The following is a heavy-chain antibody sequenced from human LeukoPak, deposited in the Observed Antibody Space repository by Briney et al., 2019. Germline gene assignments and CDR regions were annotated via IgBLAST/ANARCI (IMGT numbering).Heavy chain of an antibody. Sequence: GASVKVSCKASGYTFTSYDINWVRQATGQGFEWMGWMNPNSGHTRYAQKLQGRVTITRNASISTAYMGLSCLRSEDTAVYYCARVGHWGQGTLVTVSS. D-gene: IGHD3-10*01. V-gene: IGHV1-8*03. CDR2: MNPNSGHT. J-gene: IGHJ4*02. CDR1: GYTFTSYD. CDR3: ARVGH.